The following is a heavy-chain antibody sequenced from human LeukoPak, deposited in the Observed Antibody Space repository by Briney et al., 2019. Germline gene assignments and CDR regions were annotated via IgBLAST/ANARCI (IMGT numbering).Heavy chain of an antibody. Sequence: GRSLRLSCAVSGFTFSSYGMSWVRQAPGKGRGSFSVVTSTVHSTYYAASVKRRFPISTHNPKSTLYLQMNSLRANDTAIYYCVKKYFTFAFDIWGQGTVVTVSS. J-gene: IGHJ4*02. V-gene: IGHV3-23*01. CDR2: VTSTVHST. CDR3: VKKYFTFAFDI. D-gene: IGHD2/OR15-2a*01. CDR1: GFTFSSYG.